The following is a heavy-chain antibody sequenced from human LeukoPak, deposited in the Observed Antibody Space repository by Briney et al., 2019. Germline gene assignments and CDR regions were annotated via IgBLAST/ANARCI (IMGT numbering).Heavy chain of an antibody. V-gene: IGHV3-64*04. J-gene: IGHJ4*02. Sequence: GGSLRLSCSASGFVFSIYTMYWVRQTPGKGPEYVSTISGSGNGFSIYYADSVKGRFTISRDSSKNTLYLQMNSLRAEDTAVYYCARDHPMGYFDYWGQGTLVTVSS. CDR2: ISGSGNGFSI. D-gene: IGHD5-24*01. CDR1: GFVFSIYT. CDR3: ARDHPMGYFDY.